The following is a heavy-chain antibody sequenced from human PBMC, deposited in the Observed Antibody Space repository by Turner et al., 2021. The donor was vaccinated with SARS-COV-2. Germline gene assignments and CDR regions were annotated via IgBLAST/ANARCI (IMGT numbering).Heavy chain of an antibody. Sequence: EVQLVESGGGLVKPGGSLRLSCAASGFPLSSYSMNWVRQAPGKGREWVSSISSSSSNIYYADSVKGRFTISRDNAKNSLYLKLNSLRAEDTAVYYCATIAAAGPDFYYYYGMDVWGQGTTVTVSS. CDR1: GFPLSSYS. J-gene: IGHJ6*02. D-gene: IGHD6-13*01. CDR2: ISSSSSNI. CDR3: ATIAAAGPDFYYYYGMDV. V-gene: IGHV3-21*01.